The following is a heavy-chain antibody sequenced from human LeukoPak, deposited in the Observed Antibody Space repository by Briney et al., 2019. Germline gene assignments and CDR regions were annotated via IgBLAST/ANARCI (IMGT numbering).Heavy chain of an antibody. D-gene: IGHD6-13*01. CDR2: IYYSGNT. V-gene: IGHV4-28*01. J-gene: IGHJ4*02. Sequence: PSDTLSLTCAVSDYSISSSNWWGWIRQPPGKGLEWIGYIYYSGNTYYNPSLKSRVTMSVDTSKNQFSLKLSSVTAVDTAVYYCARSTRRGYYFDYWGQGTLVTVSS. CDR3: ARSTRRGYYFDY. CDR1: DYSISSSNW.